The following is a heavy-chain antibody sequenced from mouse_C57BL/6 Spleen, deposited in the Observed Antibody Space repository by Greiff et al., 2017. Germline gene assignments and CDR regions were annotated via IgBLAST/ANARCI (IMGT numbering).Heavy chain of an antibody. V-gene: IGHV1-82*01. CDR3: ARSTVVPMDY. CDR1: GYAFSSSW. D-gene: IGHD1-1*01. J-gene: IGHJ4*01. Sequence: VQLQQSGPELVKPGASVKISCKASGYAFSSSWMNWVKQRPGKGLEWIGRIYPGDGDTTYNGKFKGKATLTADKSSGTAYMQLSSLTSEVSAVYYCARSTVVPMDYWGQGTSVTGSS. CDR2: IYPGDGDT.